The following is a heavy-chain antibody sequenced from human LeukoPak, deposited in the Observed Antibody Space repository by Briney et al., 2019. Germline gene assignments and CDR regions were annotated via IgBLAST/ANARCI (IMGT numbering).Heavy chain of an antibody. CDR3: ARVSSGYSSGWYIDY. CDR1: GFTFTSYA. V-gene: IGHV3-64*01. D-gene: IGHD6-19*01. J-gene: IGHJ4*02. CDR2: ISSNGGRT. Sequence: GGSLRLSCEASGFTFTSYAMHWVRQAPGKGLECVSAISSNGGRTYYAHSVKGRFTISRDNSKNTLYLQMGSLRAEDMAVYYCARVSSGYSSGWYIDYWGQGTLVTVSS.